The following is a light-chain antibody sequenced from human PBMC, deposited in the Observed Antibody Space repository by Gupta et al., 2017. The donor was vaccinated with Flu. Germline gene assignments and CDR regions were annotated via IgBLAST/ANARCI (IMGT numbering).Light chain of an antibody. CDR3: MQTIKLPYT. J-gene: IGKJ2*01. CDR1: QSLLHTNGKTF. Sequence: ISCKSSQSLLHTNGKTFLYWYLQKPGQPPQLLIYEISKRYFGVADRFSGSGSGTDFTLKISRVEAEDVGVYHCMQTIKLPYTFGQGTNLEIK. V-gene: IGKV2D-29*01. CDR2: EIS.